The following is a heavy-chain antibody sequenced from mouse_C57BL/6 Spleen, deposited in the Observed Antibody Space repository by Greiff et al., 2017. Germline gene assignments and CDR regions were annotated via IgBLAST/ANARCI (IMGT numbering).Heavy chain of an antibody. CDR1: GYSITSGYY. J-gene: IGHJ2*01. CDR3: ARGYYGSLYFDY. V-gene: IGHV3-6*01. D-gene: IGHD1-1*01. Sequence: VQLKESGPGLVEPSQSLSLTCSVTGYSITSGYYWNWIRQFPGNKLEWMGYISYDGSNNYNPSLKNRISITRDTSKNQFFLKLNSVTTEDTATYYCARGYYGSLYFDYWGQGTTLTVSS. CDR2: ISYDGSN.